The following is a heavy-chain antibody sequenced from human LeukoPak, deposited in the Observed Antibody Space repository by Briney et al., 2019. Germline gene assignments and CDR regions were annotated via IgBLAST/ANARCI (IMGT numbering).Heavy chain of an antibody. CDR2: IYSSGST. D-gene: IGHD3-22*01. Sequence: SETLSLTCTVSGGSMSSYYWSWVRQPPGKGLDWIAYIYSSGSTNENPSLKSRATRAVDTSKNQFSLKLTSVTAADTAVYYCARLSSGRPHEYFQQWGQGTLVTVSS. CDR1: GGSMSSYY. J-gene: IGHJ1*01. CDR3: ARLSSGRPHEYFQQ. V-gene: IGHV4-59*01.